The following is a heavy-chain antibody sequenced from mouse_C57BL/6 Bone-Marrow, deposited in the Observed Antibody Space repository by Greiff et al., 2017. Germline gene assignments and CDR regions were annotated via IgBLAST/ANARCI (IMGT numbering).Heavy chain of an antibody. D-gene: IGHD1-1*01. CDR1: GYTFTSYW. Sequence: QVHVKQPGAELVKPGASVKLSCKASGYTFTSYWMHWVKQRPGQGLEWIGMIHPNSGSTNYNEKFKSKATLTVDKSSSTAYMQLSSLTSEDSAVYYCARSTTVVALSDYAMDYWGQGTSVTVSS. J-gene: IGHJ4*01. CDR3: ARSTTVVALSDYAMDY. V-gene: IGHV1-64*01. CDR2: IHPNSGST.